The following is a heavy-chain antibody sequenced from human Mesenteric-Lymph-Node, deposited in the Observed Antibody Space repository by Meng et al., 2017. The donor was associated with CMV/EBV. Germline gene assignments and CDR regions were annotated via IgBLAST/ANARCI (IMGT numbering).Heavy chain of an antibody. J-gene: IGHJ4*02. CDR1: GGSISGSNW. D-gene: IGHD6-19*01. Sequence: VSGGSISGSNWWSWVRQPPGKGLEWIGEIYHSGSTNYNPSLKSRVTISVDKSKNQFSLKLSSVTAADTAVYYCARAGFSGWYYFDYWGQGTLVTVSS. V-gene: IGHV4-4*02. CDR2: IYHSGST. CDR3: ARAGFSGWYYFDY.